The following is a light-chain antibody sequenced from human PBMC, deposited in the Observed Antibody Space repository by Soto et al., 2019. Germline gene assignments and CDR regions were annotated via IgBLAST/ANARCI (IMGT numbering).Light chain of an antibody. CDR3: SSSRSSATWV. V-gene: IGLV2-14*01. Sequence: QSALTQPASVSGSPGQSITISCTRTSSDVGGYNYVSWYQQHPGKAPKLMIYEVSNRPSGVSDRFSGSKSGNTASLTISGLQAEDEADYYCSSSRSSATWVFGGGTKVTVL. CDR2: EVS. J-gene: IGLJ3*02. CDR1: SSDVGGYNY.